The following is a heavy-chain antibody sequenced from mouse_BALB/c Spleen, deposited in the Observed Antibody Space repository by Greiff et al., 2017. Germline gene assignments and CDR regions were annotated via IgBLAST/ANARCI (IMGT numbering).Heavy chain of an antibody. V-gene: IGHV1S56*01. J-gene: IGHJ2*01. CDR1: GYTFTSYD. Sequence: VKLMESGPELVKPGALVKISCKASGYTFTSYDINWVKQRPGQGLEWIGWIYPGDGSTKYNEKFKRKATLTVDKSSSTAYMQLSSLTSEDSAVYYCARRGGTGYFDYWGQGTTLTVSS. CDR2: IYPGDGST. D-gene: IGHD3-3*01. CDR3: ARRGGTGYFDY.